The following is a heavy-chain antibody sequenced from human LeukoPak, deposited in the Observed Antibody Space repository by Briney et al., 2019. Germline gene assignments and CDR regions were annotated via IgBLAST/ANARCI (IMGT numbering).Heavy chain of an antibody. J-gene: IGHJ4*02. CDR3: ARGVYCSSTSCEDFDY. Sequence: GASVKVSCKASGYTFTGYYIHWVRQAPGQGLEWVGWINPNSGGTNYAQKFQGRVTMTRDTSISTAYMELSRLRSDDTAVYYCARGVYCSSTSCEDFDYWGQGTLVTVSS. D-gene: IGHD2-2*01. CDR2: INPNSGGT. V-gene: IGHV1-2*02. CDR1: GYTFTGYY.